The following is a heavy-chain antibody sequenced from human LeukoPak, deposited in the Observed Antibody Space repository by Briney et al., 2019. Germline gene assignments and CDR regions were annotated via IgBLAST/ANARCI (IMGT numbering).Heavy chain of an antibody. D-gene: IGHD3-22*01. J-gene: IGHJ4*02. Sequence: GGSLRLSCAASGFTFNNYAMSWVRQAPRKGLEWVSGISGSGGSTYYADSVKGRFTISRDNSNNTLYVQMNSLRAEDTAIYYCTKIYDNSGYYFDSWGQGTLVTVSS. CDR3: TKIYDNSGYYFDS. CDR2: ISGSGGST. V-gene: IGHV3-23*01. CDR1: GFTFNNYA.